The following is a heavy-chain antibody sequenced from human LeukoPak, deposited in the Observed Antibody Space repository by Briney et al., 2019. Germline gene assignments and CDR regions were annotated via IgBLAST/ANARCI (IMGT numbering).Heavy chain of an antibody. CDR2: ISYDGSNK. CDR1: GFTFSSYG. V-gene: IGHV3-30*03. Sequence: GGSLRLSCAASGFTFSSYGMHWVRQAPGKGLEWVAVISYDGSNKYYADSVKGRFTISRDNSKNTLYLQMNSLRAEDTAVYYCAREDNYDFWSGYYGPGAFDIWGQGTMVTVSS. D-gene: IGHD3-3*01. CDR3: AREDNYDFWSGYYGPGAFDI. J-gene: IGHJ3*02.